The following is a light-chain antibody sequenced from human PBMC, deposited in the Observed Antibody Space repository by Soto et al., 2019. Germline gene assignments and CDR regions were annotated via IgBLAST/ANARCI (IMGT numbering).Light chain of an antibody. V-gene: IGKV1-39*01. CDR3: QQSYNTPIT. Sequence: DIQMTQSPSSLSASLGDRFTITCLASQTISNYLNWYQQKSGRAPELLVYAASNLQSGVPSRFTGSGSGTHFTLTISGLEPADFATYFCQQSYNTPITFGQGTRLEIK. J-gene: IGKJ5*01. CDR1: QTISNY. CDR2: AAS.